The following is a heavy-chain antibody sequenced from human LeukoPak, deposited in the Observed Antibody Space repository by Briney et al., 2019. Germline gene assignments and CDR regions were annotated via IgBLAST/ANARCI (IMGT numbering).Heavy chain of an antibody. J-gene: IGHJ4*02. V-gene: IGHV4-59*08. D-gene: IGHD4-17*01. Sequence: PSETLSLTCSVSGGSIIGHWWSWIRQPPGKGLEWIGDVFYSGSNNYNPSLKSRLTISLDTSKNQFSLNLRSVTATDTAMYYCAGRNTADASIDFWGQGTLVTASS. CDR3: AGRNTADASIDF. CDR1: GGSIIGHW. CDR2: VFYSGSN.